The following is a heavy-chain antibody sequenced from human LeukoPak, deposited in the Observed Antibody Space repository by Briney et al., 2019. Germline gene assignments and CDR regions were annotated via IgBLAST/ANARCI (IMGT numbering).Heavy chain of an antibody. CDR2: INHSGST. CDR1: GGSFSGYY. J-gene: IGHJ3*02. CDR3: ARRSPCGGSTSCYVRSNAFDI. Sequence: SETLSLTCAVYGGSFSGYYWSWIRQPPGKGLEWIGEINHSGSTNYNPSLKSRVTISVDTSKNQFSLKLSSVTAADTAVYYCARRSPCGGSTSCYVRSNAFDIWGQGTMVTVSS. D-gene: IGHD2-2*01. V-gene: IGHV4-34*01.